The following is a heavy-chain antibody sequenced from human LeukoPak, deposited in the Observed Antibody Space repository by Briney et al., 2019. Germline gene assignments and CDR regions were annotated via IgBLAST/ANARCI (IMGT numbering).Heavy chain of an antibody. V-gene: IGHV1-46*01. D-gene: IGHD6-13*01. CDR3: ARATRIAAAGTYPIDY. Sequence: ASVKVSCKASGYPLTSYYMHWVRQAPGQGLEWMGIINPSGGSTSYAQKFQGRVTMTRDTSTSTVYMELSSLRSEDTAVYYCARATRIAAAGTYPIDYWGQGTLVTVSS. CDR2: INPSGGST. J-gene: IGHJ4*02. CDR1: GYPLTSYY.